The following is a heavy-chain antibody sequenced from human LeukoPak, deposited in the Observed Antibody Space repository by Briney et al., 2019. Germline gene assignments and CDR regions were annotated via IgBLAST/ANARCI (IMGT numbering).Heavy chain of an antibody. D-gene: IGHD2-2*01. CDR2: INHSGST. V-gene: IGHV4-34*01. CDR1: GGSFSGYY. J-gene: IGHJ6*02. Sequence: SETLSLTCAVYGGSFSGYYWSRIRQPPGKGLEWIGEINHSGSTNYNPSLKSRVTISVDMSKNQFSLKLSSVTAADTAVYYCARGPPAKPGTGYYYGMDVWGQGTTVTISS. CDR3: ARGPPAKPGTGYYYGMDV.